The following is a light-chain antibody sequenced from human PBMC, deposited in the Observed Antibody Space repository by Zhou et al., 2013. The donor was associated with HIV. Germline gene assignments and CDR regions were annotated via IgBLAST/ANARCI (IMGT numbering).Light chain of an antibody. Sequence: DIQMTQFPSSLSASVGDRVTIICRASQTINSYLGWYQHKVGKAPNLLIYAASSLQSGVPSRFSGGGSGIFFTLTISNLQPEDFATYYCQQSYSAPLTFGAGTKVEIK. V-gene: IGKV1-39*01. J-gene: IGKJ4*01. CDR2: AAS. CDR1: QTINSY. CDR3: QQSYSAPLT.